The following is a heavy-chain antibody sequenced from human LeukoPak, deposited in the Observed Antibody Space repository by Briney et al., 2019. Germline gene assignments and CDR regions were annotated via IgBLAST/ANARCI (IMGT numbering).Heavy chain of an antibody. Sequence: GGSLRLSRAASGFTFSTYAMSWVRQAPGKGLEWVSVIYSGGSTYYADSVKGRFTISRDNSKNMLYLQMDSLRAEDTAVYYCARESNYGDSAFFYYYYGMDVWGQGTTVTVSS. CDR1: GFTFSTYA. CDR2: IYSGGST. J-gene: IGHJ6*02. CDR3: ARESNYGDSAFFYYYYGMDV. D-gene: IGHD4-17*01. V-gene: IGHV3-53*01.